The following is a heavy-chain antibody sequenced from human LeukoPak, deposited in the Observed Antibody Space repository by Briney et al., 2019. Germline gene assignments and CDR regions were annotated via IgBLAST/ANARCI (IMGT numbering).Heavy chain of an antibody. V-gene: IGHV3-48*01. D-gene: IGHD6-13*01. J-gene: IGHJ6*02. Sequence: SVKGRFTISRDNAKKSLYLQMNSLRAEDTAVYYCARGGVGEAGTSHYYYGMDVWGQGTTVTVSS. CDR3: ARGGVGEAGTSHYYYGMDV.